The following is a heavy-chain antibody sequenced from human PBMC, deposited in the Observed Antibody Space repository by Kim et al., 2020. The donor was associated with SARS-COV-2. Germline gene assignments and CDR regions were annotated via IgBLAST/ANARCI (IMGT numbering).Heavy chain of an antibody. V-gene: IGHV1-3*01. CDR3: ARGDLDYDYGMDV. J-gene: IGHJ6*02. Sequence: YSQKFQGRVTSTRDTSASTAYMELSSLRSEDTAVYYCARGDLDYDYGMDVWGQGTTVTVSS.